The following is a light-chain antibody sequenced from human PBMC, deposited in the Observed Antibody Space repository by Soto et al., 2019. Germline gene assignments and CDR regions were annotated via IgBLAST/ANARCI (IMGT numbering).Light chain of an antibody. CDR1: QGISTY. V-gene: IGKV1-27*01. J-gene: IGKJ4*01. Sequence: DIQMTQSPSSLSASVGGRVTITCRASQGISTYLAWYQQKPGKVPKLLIYAASTLQSGVPSRFSGSGSGTEFTLPISSLQPEDVATYYCQKYNSAPLTFGGGTKVEIK. CDR3: QKYNSAPLT. CDR2: AAS.